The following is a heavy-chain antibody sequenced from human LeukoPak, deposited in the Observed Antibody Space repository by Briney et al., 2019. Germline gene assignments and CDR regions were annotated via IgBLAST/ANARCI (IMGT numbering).Heavy chain of an antibody. V-gene: IGHV1-46*01. D-gene: IGHD3-3*01. CDR1: GYTFTSYY. J-gene: IGHJ4*02. Sequence: ASVKVSCKASGYTFTSYYMHWVRQAPGQGLEWMGIINPSGGSTNYAQKLQGRVTMTTDTSTSTAYMELRSLRSDDTAVYYCARDSITIFGVGNFDYWGQGTLVTVSS. CDR3: ARDSITIFGVGNFDY. CDR2: INPSGGST.